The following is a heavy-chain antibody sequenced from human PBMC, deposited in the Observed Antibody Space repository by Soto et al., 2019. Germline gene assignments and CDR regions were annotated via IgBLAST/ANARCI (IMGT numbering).Heavy chain of an antibody. CDR3: ARDTPPPDY. Sequence: QVQLVQSGDEVKKPWASVKVSCKYSVYTFASYAISWIRQAPGQGLEWMGWLSAYNGNTNYAQKLQGRVTMSTDTSTSTAYLELRSLRSDDTAVYYCARDTPPPDYWGQETLVTVSS. V-gene: IGHV1-18*01. J-gene: IGHJ4*02. CDR1: VYTFASYA. CDR2: LSAYNGNT.